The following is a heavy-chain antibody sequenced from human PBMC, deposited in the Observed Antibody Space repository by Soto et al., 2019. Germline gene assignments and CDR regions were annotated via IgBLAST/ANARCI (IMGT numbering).Heavy chain of an antibody. Sequence: ASVKVSCKASGYTFTSYDINWVRQATGQGLEWMGWMNPNSGNTGYAQKFQGRVTMTRNTSISTAYMELSSLRSEDTAVYYCARGGPGVVRVRDWFVPWGRGPRGAVCS. CDR2: MNPNSGNT. CDR1: GYTFTSYD. D-gene: IGHD2-15*01. CDR3: ARGGPGVVRVRDWFVP. J-gene: IGHJ5*02. V-gene: IGHV1-8*01.